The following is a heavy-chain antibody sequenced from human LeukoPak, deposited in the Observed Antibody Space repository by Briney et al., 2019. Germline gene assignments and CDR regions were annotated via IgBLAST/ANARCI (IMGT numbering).Heavy chain of an antibody. Sequence: PGGSLRLSCAASGFTFGSYNMDWVRQAPGKGLEWVSLIDSSSRYIYQADSVKGRFTISRDNAKSSVFLQMNSLRAEDTAVYYCARVGGHCTSTSCPPPDYWGQGTLVTVSS. V-gene: IGHV3-21*01. CDR2: IDSSSRYI. J-gene: IGHJ4*02. CDR3: ARVGGHCTSTSCPPPDY. D-gene: IGHD2-2*01. CDR1: GFTFGSYN.